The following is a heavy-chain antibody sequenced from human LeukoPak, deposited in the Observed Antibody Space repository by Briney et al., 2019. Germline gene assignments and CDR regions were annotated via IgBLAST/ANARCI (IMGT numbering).Heavy chain of an antibody. CDR3: AKDRGGAYYESSVDI. CDR2: ISHDGNNK. CDR1: GFSVSNKY. D-gene: IGHD3-22*01. Sequence: GGSLRLSCAASGFSVSNKYMSWVRQAPGKGLEWVAVISHDGNNKYYADSVKGRFTISRDNSKNTLYLQMNSLRAEDTAVYYCAKDRGGAYYESSVDIWGQGTMVTVSS. V-gene: IGHV3-30*18. J-gene: IGHJ3*02.